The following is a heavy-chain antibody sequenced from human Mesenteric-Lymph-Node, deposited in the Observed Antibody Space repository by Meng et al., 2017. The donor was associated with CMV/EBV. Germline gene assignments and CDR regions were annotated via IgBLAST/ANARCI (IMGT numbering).Heavy chain of an antibody. Sequence: TLSSYAISGVRQAPGQGLEWMGGIIPIFGTANYAQKFQGRVTITTDESTSTAYMELSSLRSEDTAVYYCARGGVVGYSYGPYNWFDPWGQGTLVTVSS. CDR3: ARGGVVGYSYGPYNWFDP. CDR1: TLSSYA. V-gene: IGHV1-69*05. D-gene: IGHD5-18*01. J-gene: IGHJ5*02. CDR2: IIPIFGTA.